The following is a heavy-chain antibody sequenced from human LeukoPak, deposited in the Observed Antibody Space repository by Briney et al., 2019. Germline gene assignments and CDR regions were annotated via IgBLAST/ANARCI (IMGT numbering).Heavy chain of an antibody. CDR2: TRYDGSNK. D-gene: IGHD2-2*01. V-gene: IGHV3-30*02. Sequence: GGSLRLSCAASGFIFNNYAMHWVRQAPGKGLEWVAFTRYDGSNKNYADSVKGRFTISRDNSKNTLYLQMNSLRAEDTAVYYCAKVVVVPAATSKTYYFDSWGQGTLVTVSS. CDR3: AKVVVVPAATSKTYYFDS. CDR1: GFIFNNYA. J-gene: IGHJ4*02.